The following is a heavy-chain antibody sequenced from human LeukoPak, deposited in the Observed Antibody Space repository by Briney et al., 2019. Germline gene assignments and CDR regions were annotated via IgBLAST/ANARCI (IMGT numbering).Heavy chain of an antibody. CDR1: GFTFSSYG. V-gene: IGHV3-23*01. CDR3: ANAVLRYFDWARD. CDR2: ISGSGGST. Sequence: GGSLRLSCAASGFTFSSYGMSWVRQAPGKVLEWVSAISGSGGSTYYADSVKGRFTISRDNSKNTLYLQMNSLRAEDTAVYYCANAVLRYFDWARDWGQGTLVTVSS. D-gene: IGHD3-9*01. J-gene: IGHJ4*02.